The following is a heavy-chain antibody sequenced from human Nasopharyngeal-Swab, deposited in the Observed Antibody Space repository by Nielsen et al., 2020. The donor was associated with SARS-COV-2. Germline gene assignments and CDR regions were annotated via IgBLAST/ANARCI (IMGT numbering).Heavy chain of an antibody. CDR2: IYSDDDK. CDR3: AHSYPDSSSWSFDY. Sequence: SGPTLVQPTLTLTFTCTFSGFSLSTSGVGVGWIRQPPGKALVWLALIYSDDDKRYSPSLKCRLTITKDTYKNQVVLTMTNMDPVDTATYYCAHSYPDSSSWSFDYWGQGTLVTVSS. D-gene: IGHD6-13*01. V-gene: IGHV2-5*02. J-gene: IGHJ4*02. CDR1: GFSLSTSGVG.